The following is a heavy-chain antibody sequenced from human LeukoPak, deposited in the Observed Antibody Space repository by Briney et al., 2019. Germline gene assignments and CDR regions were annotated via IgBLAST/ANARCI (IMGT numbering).Heavy chain of an antibody. J-gene: IGHJ3*02. CDR2: IYQSGST. V-gene: IGHV4-38-2*02. CDR3: ARDRGMRELGFRAFDI. D-gene: IGHD1-26*01. Sequence: SETLSLTCSVSGYSISSGYYWGWIRQPPGKGLEWIGSIYQSGSTYYNPSLKSRVTISVDTSKNQFSLKLSSVTAADTAVYYCARDRGMRELGFRAFDIWGQGTMVTVSS. CDR1: GYSISSGYY.